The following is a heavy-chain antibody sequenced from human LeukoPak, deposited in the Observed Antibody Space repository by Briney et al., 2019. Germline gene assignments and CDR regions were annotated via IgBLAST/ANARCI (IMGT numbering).Heavy chain of an antibody. CDR1: GVSLSSYY. J-gene: IGHJ6*02. CDR3: ARGRFTVAGTRYYYYGMDV. Sequence: PSETLSLTCTVSGVSLSSYYWSWVRQPPGKGLEWIGYIYYSGSTNYNPSLKSRVTISVDTSKNQFSLKLSSVTAADTAVYYCARGRFTVAGTRYYYYGMDVWGQGTTVTVSS. D-gene: IGHD6-19*01. V-gene: IGHV4-59*01. CDR2: IYYSGST.